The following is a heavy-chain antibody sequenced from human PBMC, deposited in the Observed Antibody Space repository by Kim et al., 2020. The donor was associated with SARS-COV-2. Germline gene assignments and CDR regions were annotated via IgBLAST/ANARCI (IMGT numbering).Heavy chain of an antibody. D-gene: IGHD3-3*01. CDR1: GFTFSSYS. CDR3: ARSDFWSGYNHLDV. J-gene: IGHJ6*02. CDR2: ISSSSSTI. V-gene: IGHV3-48*02. Sequence: GRSLRLSCAASGFTFSSYSMNWVRQAPGKGLEWVSYISSSSSTIYYADSVKGRFTISRDNAKNSLYLQMNSLRDEDTAVYYCARSDFWSGYNHLDVWGQGTTVTVSS.